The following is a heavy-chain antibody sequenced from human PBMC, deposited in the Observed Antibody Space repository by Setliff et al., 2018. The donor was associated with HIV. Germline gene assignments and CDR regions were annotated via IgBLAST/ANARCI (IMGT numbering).Heavy chain of an antibody. V-gene: IGHV1-2*06. CDR2: INPNSGGT. Sequence: ASVKVSCKASGYTFTGYYIHWVRQAPGHGLDWMGRINPNSGGTNYAQKFQGRVTMTRNTSISTAFMELSSLRSEDTAVYYCARVSRSGWFFDWWGQGSLVTVSS. D-gene: IGHD6-19*01. CDR3: ARVSRSGWFFDW. CDR1: GYTFTGYY. J-gene: IGHJ4*02.